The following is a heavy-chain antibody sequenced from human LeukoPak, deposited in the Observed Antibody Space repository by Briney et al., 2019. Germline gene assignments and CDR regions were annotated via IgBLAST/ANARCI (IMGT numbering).Heavy chain of an antibody. CDR1: GFTFSSYG. J-gene: IGHJ4*02. Sequence: PGRSLRLSCAASGFTFSSYGMHWVRQAPGKGLEWVAVIWYDGSNKYYADSVKGRFTISRDNSKNTLCLQMNSLRAEDTAVYYCASTSGWYEPIDYWGQGTLVTVSS. D-gene: IGHD6-19*01. CDR3: ASTSGWYEPIDY. V-gene: IGHV3-33*03. CDR2: IWYDGSNK.